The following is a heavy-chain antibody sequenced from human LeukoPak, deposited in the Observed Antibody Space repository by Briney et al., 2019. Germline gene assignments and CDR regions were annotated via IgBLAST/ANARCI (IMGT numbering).Heavy chain of an antibody. V-gene: IGHV1-18*01. D-gene: IGHD2-15*01. CDR2: ISASNGNT. CDR3: ARLVCSSSSCWDSAAFDI. Sequence: ASVKVSCKASGYTFTSYGISWVRQAPGQGLEWMGWISASNGNTNYVQKVQGRVIMTRDTSTSTAYMDVRSLRSDDTAVYYCARLVCSSSSCWDSAAFDIWGQGTMVTVSS. J-gene: IGHJ3*02. CDR1: GYTFTSYG.